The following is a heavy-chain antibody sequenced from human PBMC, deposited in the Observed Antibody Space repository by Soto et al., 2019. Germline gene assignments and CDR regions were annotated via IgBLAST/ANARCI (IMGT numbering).Heavy chain of an antibody. Sequence: PGESLKISCKGSGYSFTSYWIGWVRQMPGKGLEWMGIVYPGDSDTRYSPSFQGQVTISADKSISTAYLQWSSLKASDTAMYYCARVIAAAGSYFDYWGQGTLVTVSS. D-gene: IGHD6-13*01. CDR1: GYSFTSYW. CDR3: ARVIAAAGSYFDY. J-gene: IGHJ4*02. CDR2: VYPGDSDT. V-gene: IGHV5-51*01.